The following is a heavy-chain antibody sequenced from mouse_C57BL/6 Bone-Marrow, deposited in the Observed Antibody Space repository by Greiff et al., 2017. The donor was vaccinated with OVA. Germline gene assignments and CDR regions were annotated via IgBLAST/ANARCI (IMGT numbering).Heavy chain of an antibody. CDR3: ARSLRLRPCYFDY. CDR2: INPGSGGT. V-gene: IGHV1-54*01. Sequence: VKLMESGAELVRPGTSVKVSCKASGYAFTNYLIEWVKQRPGQGLEWIGVINPGSGGTNYNEKFKGKATLTADKSSSTAYMQLSSLTSEDSAVYFCARSLRLRPCYFDYWGQGTTLTVSS. CDR1: GYAFTNYL. J-gene: IGHJ2*01. D-gene: IGHD3-2*02.